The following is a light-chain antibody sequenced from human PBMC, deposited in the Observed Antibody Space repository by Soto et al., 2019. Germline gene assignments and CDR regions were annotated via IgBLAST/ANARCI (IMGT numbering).Light chain of an antibody. CDR3: QQYNNWPPLT. V-gene: IGKV3-15*01. Sequence: EVVMTQSPATLSVSPGERVTLSCRASQSVRSNLAWYLQKPGQAPRLLIYGASTRATGIPARFSGSGSGTEFTLTISSLQSEDFAVYYCQQYNNWPPLTFGEGTKVEIK. J-gene: IGKJ4*01. CDR2: GAS. CDR1: QSVRSN.